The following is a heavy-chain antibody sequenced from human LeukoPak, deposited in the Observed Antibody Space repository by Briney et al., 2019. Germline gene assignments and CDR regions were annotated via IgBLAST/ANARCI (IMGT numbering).Heavy chain of an antibody. CDR2: ISSNGGST. J-gene: IGHJ4*02. CDR1: GFTFSGFA. CDR3: VKAYALGNSYGNGFNY. D-gene: IGHD5-18*01. Sequence: GSLKLSCSASGFTFSGFAIHWVRQAPGKGLESVSTISSNGGSTYYADSVKGRFTISRDNSKNTLYLQMSSLRPEDTAVYYCVKAYALGNSYGNGFNYWGQGTLVTVSS. V-gene: IGHV3-64D*06.